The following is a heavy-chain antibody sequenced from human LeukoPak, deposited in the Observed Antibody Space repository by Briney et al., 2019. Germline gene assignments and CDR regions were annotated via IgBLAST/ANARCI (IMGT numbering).Heavy chain of an antibody. J-gene: IGHJ5*02. D-gene: IGHD1-26*01. CDR3: ATLLKGGSPNWFDP. CDR1: GGSISSSRYY. Sequence: SETLSLTCTVSGGSISSSRYYWGWIRQPPGKGLEWIGSIYYSGSTYYNPSLKSRVTISVDTSKNQFSLKLSSVTAADTAVYYCATLLKGGSPNWFDPWGQGTLVTVSS. CDR2: IYYSGST. V-gene: IGHV4-39*01.